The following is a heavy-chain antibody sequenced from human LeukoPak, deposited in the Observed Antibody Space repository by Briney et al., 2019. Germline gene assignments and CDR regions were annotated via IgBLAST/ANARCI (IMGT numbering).Heavy chain of an antibody. D-gene: IGHD6-13*01. V-gene: IGHV1-8*01. CDR2: MNPNSGNT. J-gene: IGHJ4*02. Sequence: ATVKVSCKASGYTFTSYDINWVRQATGQGLEWMGWMNPNSGNTGYAQKFQGRVTMTRNTSISTAYMELSSLRSEDTAVYYCASRRVGSSSPRSFDYWGQGTLVTVSS. CDR3: ASRRVGSSSPRSFDY. CDR1: GYTFTSYD.